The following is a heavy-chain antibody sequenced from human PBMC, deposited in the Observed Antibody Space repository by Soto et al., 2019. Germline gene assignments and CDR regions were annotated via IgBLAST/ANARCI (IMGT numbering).Heavy chain of an antibody. CDR3: AKDPGDIVVVVAATHFDY. D-gene: IGHD2-15*01. V-gene: IGHV3-30*18. CDR2: ISYDGSNK. CDR1: GFTFSSYG. J-gene: IGHJ4*02. Sequence: GGSLRLSCAASGFTFSSYGMHWVRQAPGKGLEWVAVISYDGSNKYYADSVKGRFTISRDNSKNTLYLQMNSLRAEDTAVYYCAKDPGDIVVVVAATHFDYWGQGTLVTVSS.